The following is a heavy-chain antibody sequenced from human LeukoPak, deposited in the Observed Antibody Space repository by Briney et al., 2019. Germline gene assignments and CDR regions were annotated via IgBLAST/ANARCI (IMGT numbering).Heavy chain of an antibody. CDR3: ASLVDIVANTDDY. CDR1: GFTASSNN. D-gene: IGHD5-12*01. V-gene: IGHV3-66*02. CDR2: IYSGGST. J-gene: IGHJ4*02. Sequence: GGSLRPSCEPSGFTASSNNMSWVRKAPGKGLEWFSVIYSGGSTYYADSVKGRFTISRDNSKNTLYLQMNSLRAEDTAVYYCASLVDIVANTDDYWGQGTLVTVSS.